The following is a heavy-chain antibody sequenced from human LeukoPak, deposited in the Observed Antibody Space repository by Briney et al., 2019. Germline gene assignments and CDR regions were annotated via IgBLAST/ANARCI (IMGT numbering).Heavy chain of an antibody. J-gene: IGHJ5*02. V-gene: IGHV3-33*06. CDR2: IWYDGSNK. CDR1: GFTFSSYG. CDR3: AKDSDLSCSTWFDP. Sequence: QPGGSLRLSCAASGFTFSSYGMHWVRQAPGKGLEWVAVIWYDGSNKYYADSVKGRFTISRDNSKNTLYLQINSLRAEDTAVYYCAKDSDLSCSTWFDPWGQGTLVTVSS. D-gene: IGHD2-15*01.